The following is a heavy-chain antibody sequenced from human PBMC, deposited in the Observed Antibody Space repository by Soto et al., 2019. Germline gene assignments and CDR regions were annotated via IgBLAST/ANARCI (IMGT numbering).Heavy chain of an antibody. CDR3: ACAAFFGVANQYYYFYHGLDV. Sequence: GGSLRLSCAASGFAFNSYGMHWVRQAPCKGLEWVAVIWYVGSEKYYADSVKGRFTISRDNSRSTLYLQMNSLRAEDAAVYYCACAAFFGVANQYYYFYHGLDVWGKGTTVTVSS. D-gene: IGHD3-3*01. CDR2: IWYVGSEK. J-gene: IGHJ6*04. V-gene: IGHV3-33*01. CDR1: GFAFNSYG.